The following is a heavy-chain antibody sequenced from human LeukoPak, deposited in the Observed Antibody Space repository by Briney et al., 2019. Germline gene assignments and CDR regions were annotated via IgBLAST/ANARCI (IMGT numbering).Heavy chain of an antibody. J-gene: IGHJ4*02. CDR3: TKGYSGYCTINNCYPPDD. CDR1: GFTFNTYA. Sequence: PGRSLRLSCAASGFTFNTYAMHWVRQGPGKGLEWVAVISHDGSNKYYADSVKGRFTISRDNSKNTLYMQMNSLRAEDTGLYYCTKGYSGYCTINNCYPPDDWGQGTPVTVSS. D-gene: IGHD2-2*01. CDR2: ISHDGSNK. V-gene: IGHV3-30-3*01.